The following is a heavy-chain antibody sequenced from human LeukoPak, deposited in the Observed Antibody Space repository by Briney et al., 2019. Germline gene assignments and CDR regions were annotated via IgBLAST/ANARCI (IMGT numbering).Heavy chain of an antibody. Sequence: SETLSLTCTVSGGSVNSGSTAWSWIRQPAGKGLEWIGHIHGSGSTNYNPSVKSRVSISLDTSKNQVSLKLTSVTAADTAVYYCARARHSSSWKDYYYYYMDVWGKGTTVTVSS. V-gene: IGHV4-61*09. CDR1: GGSVNSGSTA. CDR2: IHGSGST. CDR3: ARARHSSSWKDYYYYYMDV. D-gene: IGHD6-13*01. J-gene: IGHJ6*03.